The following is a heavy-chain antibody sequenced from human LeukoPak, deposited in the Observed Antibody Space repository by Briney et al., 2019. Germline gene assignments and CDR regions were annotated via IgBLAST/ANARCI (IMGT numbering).Heavy chain of an antibody. CDR1: GGSISSYY. J-gene: IGHJ4*02. Sequence: SETLSLTCTVSGGSISSYYWSWIRQPPGKGLEWIGEINHSGSTNYNPSLKSRVTISVDTSKNQFSLKLSSVTAADTAVYYCARVPNLMITFGGVIVIRRSYYFDYWGQGTLVTVSS. CDR2: INHSGST. D-gene: IGHD3-16*02. V-gene: IGHV4-34*01. CDR3: ARVPNLMITFGGVIVIRRSYYFDY.